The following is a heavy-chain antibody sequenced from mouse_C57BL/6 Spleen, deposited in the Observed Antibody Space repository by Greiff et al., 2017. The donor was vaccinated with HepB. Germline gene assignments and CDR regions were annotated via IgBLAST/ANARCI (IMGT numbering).Heavy chain of an antibody. CDR2: INPSTGGT. D-gene: IGHD2-4*01. V-gene: IGHV1-42*01. J-gene: IGHJ4*01. Sequence: VQLKESGPELVKPGASVKISCKASGYSFTGYYMNWVKQSPEKSLEWIGEINPSTGGTTYNQKFKAKATLTVDKSSSTAYMQLKSLTSEDSAVYYCARDYDYDGTDPSYAMDYWGQGTSVTVSS. CDR3: ARDYDYDGTDPSYAMDY. CDR1: GYSFTGYY.